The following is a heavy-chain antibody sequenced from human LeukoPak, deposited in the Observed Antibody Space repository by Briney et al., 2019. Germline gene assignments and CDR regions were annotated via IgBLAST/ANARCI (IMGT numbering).Heavy chain of an antibody. D-gene: IGHD5-12*01. V-gene: IGHV3-21*01. CDR1: GFTFSSYS. CDR2: ISSSSSYI. Sequence: PGGSLRLSCAASGFTFSSYSMYWVRQAPGKGLEWVSSISSSSSYIYYADSVKGRFTISRDNAKNSLYLQMNSLRAEDTAVYYCARATRGYSGYGPSGYYFDYWGQGTLVTVSS. CDR3: ARATRGYSGYGPSGYYFDY. J-gene: IGHJ4*02.